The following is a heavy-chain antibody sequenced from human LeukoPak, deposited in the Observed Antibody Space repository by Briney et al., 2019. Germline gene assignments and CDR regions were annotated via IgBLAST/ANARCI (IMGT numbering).Heavy chain of an antibody. Sequence: GGSLRLSCAASGFTFNSNWMHWVRQAPGKGLVWVSRINEDGSTTNYADSVKGRSTIFRDNAKNTLYLQMNSLRAEDTAVYYCVRDLGGRSGHWGQGTLVTVSS. CDR2: INEDGSTT. D-gene: IGHD3-16*01. V-gene: IGHV3-74*01. CDR3: VRDLGGRSGH. J-gene: IGHJ4*02. CDR1: GFTFNSNW.